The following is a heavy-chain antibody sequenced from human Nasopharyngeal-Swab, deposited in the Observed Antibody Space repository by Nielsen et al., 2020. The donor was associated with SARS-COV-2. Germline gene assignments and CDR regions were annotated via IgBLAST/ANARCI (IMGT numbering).Heavy chain of an antibody. V-gene: IGHV3-73*01. Sequence: GESLKISCAGSGFIFGDCAIHWVRQSSAKGLEWVAHIDKKANNYATEYAASVKGRFTISRDDLSNMAYLQMNRLNTEDTAVYYCTRDNGTYNWFDPWGQGALVTVSS. CDR3: TRDNGTYNWFDP. CDR1: GFIFGDCA. J-gene: IGHJ5*02. CDR2: IDKKANNYAT. D-gene: IGHD3-10*01.